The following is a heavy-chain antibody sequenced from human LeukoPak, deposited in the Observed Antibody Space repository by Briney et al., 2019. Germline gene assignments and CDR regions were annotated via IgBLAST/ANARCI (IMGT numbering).Heavy chain of an antibody. D-gene: IGHD1/OR15-1a*01. J-gene: IGHJ4*02. Sequence: GESLKISCKGSGYSFTTYWIGWVRQMPGKGLEWIGIIFPGDSDTTDSPSLQGQVTISADKSINTAYLQWSSLRASDTAMYYCATSESQTRFDYWGQGTPVTVSS. CDR2: IFPGDSDT. V-gene: IGHV5-51*01. CDR3: ATSESQTRFDY. CDR1: GYSFTTYW.